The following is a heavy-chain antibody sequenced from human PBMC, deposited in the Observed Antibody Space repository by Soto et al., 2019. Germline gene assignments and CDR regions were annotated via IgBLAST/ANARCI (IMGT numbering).Heavy chain of an antibody. CDR2: ISSSSSTI. CDR3: AREGSFHSVALPRMYYYGMDV. D-gene: IGHD3-10*01. CDR1: GFTFSSYN. V-gene: IGHV3-48*01. Sequence: GSLRLSCVASGFTFSSYNMNWVRQAPGKGLEWVSYISSSSSTIYYADSVKGRFTISRDNAKSSLYLQMNSLRAEDTAVYYCAREGSFHSVALPRMYYYGMDVWGQGTTVT. J-gene: IGHJ6*02.